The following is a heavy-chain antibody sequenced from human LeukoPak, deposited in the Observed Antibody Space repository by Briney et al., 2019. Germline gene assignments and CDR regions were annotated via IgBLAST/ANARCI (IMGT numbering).Heavy chain of an antibody. CDR3: ARYCTNGVCYVAPDDRDAFDI. CDR2: IYPGDSDT. V-gene: IGHV5-51*01. D-gene: IGHD2-8*01. Sequence: GESLKISCKGSGYSLTSYWIGWVRQMPEKGLEWMGIIYPGDSDTRYSPSFQGQVTISADKSISTAYLQWSSLKASDTAMYYCARYCTNGVCYVAPDDRDAFDIWGQGTMVTVSS. CDR1: GYSLTSYW. J-gene: IGHJ3*02.